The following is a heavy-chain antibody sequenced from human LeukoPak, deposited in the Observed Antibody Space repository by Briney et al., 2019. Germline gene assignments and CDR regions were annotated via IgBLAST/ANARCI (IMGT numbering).Heavy chain of an antibody. V-gene: IGHV3-23*01. CDR1: GFIFSNYA. CDR2: ISGAGYNT. J-gene: IGHJ4*02. CDR3: AKDLKEGFCSTTSCYGIDS. D-gene: IGHD2-2*01. Sequence: GGSLRLSCTTSGFIFSNYAVNWVRQAPGKGLEWVSAISGAGYNTYYADSVKGRFTLSRDNSKNALFLQMNSLRAEDTALYYCAKDLKEGFCSTTSCYGIDSWGQGTLVTVSS.